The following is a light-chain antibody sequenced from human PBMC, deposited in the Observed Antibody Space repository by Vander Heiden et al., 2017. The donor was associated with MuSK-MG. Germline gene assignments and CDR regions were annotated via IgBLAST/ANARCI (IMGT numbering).Light chain of an antibody. CDR2: GAS. CDR1: QNVVSSNY. Sequence: DIVLTQSPATLSLSPGERATLSCRASQNVVSSNYLAWYQQRPGQAPRLLIYGASTRATGIPDRFSGSGSGTDFTLTISRLEPEDFAVYYCQQYGSSPLYTFGQGTKVEIK. J-gene: IGKJ2*01. V-gene: IGKV3-20*01. CDR3: QQYGSSPLYT.